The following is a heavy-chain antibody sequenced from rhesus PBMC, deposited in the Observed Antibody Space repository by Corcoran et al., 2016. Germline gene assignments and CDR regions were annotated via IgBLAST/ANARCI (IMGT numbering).Heavy chain of an antibody. CDR2: IRGSTDST. D-gene: IGHD3-22*01. Sequence: QVQLQESGPGLVQPSETLSLTRAVSGGSVSSSTWWRWICQPPGKGLDWSGYIRGSTDSTYYSPSLESRVTISIDRSKNQFSLKLSSVTAADTAVYYCATQGTDYGGYWGQGVLVTVSS. V-gene: IGHV4-65*01. CDR3: ATQGTDYGGY. J-gene: IGHJ4*01. CDR1: GGSVSSSTW.